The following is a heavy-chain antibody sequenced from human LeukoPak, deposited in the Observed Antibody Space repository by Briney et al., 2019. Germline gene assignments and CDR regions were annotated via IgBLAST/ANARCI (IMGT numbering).Heavy chain of an antibody. J-gene: IGHJ4*02. V-gene: IGHV1-69*04. CDR2: IIPILGIA. Sequence: SVKVSCKASGGTFSSYAISWVRQAPGQGLEWMGRIIPILGIANYAQKFQGRVTITADKSTSTAYVELSSLRSEDTAVYYCARLRAVADPFDYWGQGTLVTVSS. D-gene: IGHD6-19*01. CDR3: ARLRAVADPFDY. CDR1: GGTFSSYA.